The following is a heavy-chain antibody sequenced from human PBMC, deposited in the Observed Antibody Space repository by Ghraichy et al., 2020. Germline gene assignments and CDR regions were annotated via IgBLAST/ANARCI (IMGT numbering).Heavy chain of an antibody. CDR2: VSSGGRNT. V-gene: IGHV3-23*01. D-gene: IGHD2-21*01. CDR3: AKEGVVVGGDAFDV. CDR1: GFTFSSHG. J-gene: IGHJ3*01. Sequence: GGSLRLSCAASGFTFSSHGMSWVRQAPGMGLEWVSAVSSGGRNTYYADPVKGRFTISRDNSQNTLYLQMNSLRTEDTAVYYGAKEGVVVGGDAFDVWGQGTMITVSS.